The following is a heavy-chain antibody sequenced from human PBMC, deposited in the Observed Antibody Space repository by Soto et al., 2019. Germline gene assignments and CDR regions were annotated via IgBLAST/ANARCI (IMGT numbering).Heavy chain of an antibody. CDR1: GFSFSTYN. CDR3: ARRKGIVGDTPALDY. D-gene: IGHD1-26*01. CDR2: INGRGNYI. J-gene: IGHJ4*02. V-gene: IGHV3-21*01. Sequence: QLVESGGGLVAPGGCLRLSCLASGFSFSTYNMNWVRQAPGKGLEWVSSINGRGNYIYYADSVEGRFTISRDNAKNPLFLKLNSLTAEDRAVYYCARRKGIVGDTPALDYWGQGTL.